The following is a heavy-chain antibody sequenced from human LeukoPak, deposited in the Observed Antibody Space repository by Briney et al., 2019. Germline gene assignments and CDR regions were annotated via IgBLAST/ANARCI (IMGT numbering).Heavy chain of an antibody. CDR2: LSGSGGST. CDR3: AKEAYSEDYYDSSGYFLLGDWFDP. D-gene: IGHD3-22*01. J-gene: IGHJ5*02. Sequence: GGSLRLSCAASGFTFSSYAMSWVRQAPGKGLEWVSALSGSGGSTYYADSVKGRFTISRDNSKNTLYLQMDSLRAEDTAVYYCAKEAYSEDYYDSSGYFLLGDWFDPWGQGTLVTVSS. CDR1: GFTFSSYA. V-gene: IGHV3-23*01.